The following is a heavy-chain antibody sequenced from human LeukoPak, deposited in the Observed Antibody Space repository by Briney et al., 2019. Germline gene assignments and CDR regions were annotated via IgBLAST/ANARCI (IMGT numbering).Heavy chain of an antibody. CDR3: ARDQTPYSSSHIWVY. CDR1: GGTFSSYA. V-gene: IGHV1-69*06. D-gene: IGHD6-6*01. CDR2: IIPIFGTA. J-gene: IGHJ4*02. Sequence: SVKVSCKASGGTFSSYAISWVRQAPGQGLEWMGGIIPIFGTANYAQKFQGRVTITADKSTSTAYMELSSLRSEDTAVYYCARDQTPYSSSHIWVYWGQGTLVTVSS.